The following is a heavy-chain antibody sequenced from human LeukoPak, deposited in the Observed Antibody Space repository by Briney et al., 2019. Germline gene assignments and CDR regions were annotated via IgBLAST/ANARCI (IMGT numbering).Heavy chain of an antibody. J-gene: IGHJ4*02. CDR2: ITSSGTTI. CDR1: GFIFSSYE. Sequence: GGSLRLSCAASGFIFSSYEMHWVRQAPGKGLEWVSHITSSGTTIYYADSVKGRFTISRDNAKSSLYLQMNSLRAEDTAVYYCARDMGVIFSVFDYWGQGTLVTVSS. D-gene: IGHD3-10*01. V-gene: IGHV3-48*03. CDR3: ARDMGVIFSVFDY.